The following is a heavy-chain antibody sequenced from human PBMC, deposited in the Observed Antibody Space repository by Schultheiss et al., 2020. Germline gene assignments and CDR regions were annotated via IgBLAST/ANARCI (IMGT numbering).Heavy chain of an antibody. J-gene: IGHJ4*02. V-gene: IGHV1-18*01. CDR2: ISAYNGNT. CDR3: ARGHGLFDY. Sequence: AAVKVSCKASGYTFTSYGISWVRQAPGQGLEWMGWISAYNGNTNYVQKFQGRVTMTRDTSISTAYMELSRLRSDDTAVYYCARGHGLFDYWGQGTLVTVSS. CDR1: GYTFTSYG. D-gene: IGHD3-22*01.